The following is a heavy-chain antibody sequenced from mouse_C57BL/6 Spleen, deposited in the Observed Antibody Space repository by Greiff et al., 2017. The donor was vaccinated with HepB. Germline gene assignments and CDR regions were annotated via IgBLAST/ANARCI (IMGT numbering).Heavy chain of an antibody. CDR2: IRSKSSNYAT. V-gene: IGHV10-3*01. CDR3: VRATIWDAEWDFDV. J-gene: IGHJ1*03. CDR1: GFTFNTYA. D-gene: IGHD4-1*01. Sequence: EVQLVESGGGLVQPKGSLKLSCAASGFTFNTYAMHWVRQAPGKGLEWVARIRSKSSNYATYYADSVKDRFTISRDDSQSMLYLQMNNLKTEDTAMYYCVRATIWDAEWDFDVWGTGTTVTVSS.